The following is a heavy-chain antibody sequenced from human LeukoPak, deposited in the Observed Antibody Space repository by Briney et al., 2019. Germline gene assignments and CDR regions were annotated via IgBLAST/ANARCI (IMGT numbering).Heavy chain of an antibody. CDR2: ISYETGSNK. V-gene: IGHV3-30*03. D-gene: IGHD3-3*01. J-gene: IGHJ4*02. CDR1: GFSFKNYA. Sequence: GRSLRLSCAVSGFSFKNYAMHWVRQAPGKGLEWVAFISYETGSNKNYADSVKGRFTISRDNSKNTLFLLMNSLRAEDTAVYYCATGSGYYYFEYWGQGSLVTVSS. CDR3: ATGSGYYYFEY.